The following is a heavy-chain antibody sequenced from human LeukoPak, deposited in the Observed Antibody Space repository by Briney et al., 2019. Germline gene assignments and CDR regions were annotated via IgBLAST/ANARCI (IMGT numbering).Heavy chain of an antibody. V-gene: IGHV3-23*01. J-gene: IGHJ4*02. CDR3: AKGYYYDFWSGSLYYFDY. Sequence: GGSLRLSCAASGFTFSSYAMSWVRQAPGKGLEWVSDISGTGGSIDYADSVKGRFTISRDNSKNTLYLQMNSLRAEDTAVYYCAKGYYYDFWSGSLYYFDYWGQGTLVSVSS. CDR1: GFTFSSYA. D-gene: IGHD3-3*01. CDR2: ISGTGGSI.